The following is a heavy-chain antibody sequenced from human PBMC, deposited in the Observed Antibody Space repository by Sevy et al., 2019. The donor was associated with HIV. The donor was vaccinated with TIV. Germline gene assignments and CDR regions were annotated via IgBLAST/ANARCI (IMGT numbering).Heavy chain of an antibody. CDR3: ARAYYYYYMDV. CDR1: GGSSSSYY. CDR2: IYYSGST. J-gene: IGHJ6*03. V-gene: IGHV4-59*01. Sequence: SETLSLTCTVSGGSSSSYYWSWIRQPPGKGLEWIGYIYYSGSTNYNPSLKSRVTISVDTSKNQFSLKLSSVTAADTAVYYCARAYYYYYMDVWGKGTTVTVSS.